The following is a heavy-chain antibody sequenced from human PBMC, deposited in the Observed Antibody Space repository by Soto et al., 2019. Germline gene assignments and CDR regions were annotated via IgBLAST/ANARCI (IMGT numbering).Heavy chain of an antibody. Sequence: QIHLVESGGGLVKPGGSLRLSCSSSGFTFVDYYLSWVRQAPGKGLEWISYISSSGTYSNYVDSVKGRFTISRDNAKNSLYLQMDSLRADDTAVYYCARGKSPLDNWGQGALVIVSS. D-gene: IGHD3-10*01. J-gene: IGHJ4*02. V-gene: IGHV3-11*06. CDR3: ARGKSPLDN. CDR2: ISSSGTYS. CDR1: GFTFVDYY.